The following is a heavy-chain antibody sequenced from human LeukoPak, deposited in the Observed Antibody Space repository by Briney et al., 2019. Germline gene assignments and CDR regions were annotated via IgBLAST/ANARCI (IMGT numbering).Heavy chain of an antibody. J-gene: IGHJ4*02. CDR1: GFTFSSYS. CDR3: AKVRQSSSLKHITFDY. V-gene: IGHV3-21*04. CDR2: ISSSSSYI. Sequence: KPGGSLRLSCAASGFTFSSYSMNWVRQAPGKGLEWVSSISSSSSYIYYADSVKGRFTISRDNSKNTLYLQMNSLRAEDTAVYYCAKVRQSSSLKHITFDYWGQGTLVTVSS. D-gene: IGHD6-13*01.